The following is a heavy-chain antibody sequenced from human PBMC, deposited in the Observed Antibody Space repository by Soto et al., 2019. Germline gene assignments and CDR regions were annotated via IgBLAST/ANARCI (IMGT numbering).Heavy chain of an antibody. V-gene: IGHV3-21*01. CDR1: GFTFSSYS. D-gene: IGHD3-3*01. CDR3: ARSLRTYYDFWSGYYDP. CDR2: ISSSSSYI. J-gene: IGHJ5*02. Sequence: LRLSCAASGFTFSSYSMNWVRQAPGKGLEWVSSISSSSSYIYYADSVKGRFTISRDNAKNSLYLQMNSLRAEDTAVYYCARSLRTYYDFWSGYYDPWGQGTLVTVSS.